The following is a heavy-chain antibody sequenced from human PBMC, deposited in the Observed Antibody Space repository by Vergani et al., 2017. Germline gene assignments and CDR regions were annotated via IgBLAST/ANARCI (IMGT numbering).Heavy chain of an antibody. CDR3: ARDEGYYFYYMDV. CDR2: IKQDGSEQ. CDR1: GFTFSSYW. J-gene: IGHJ6*03. V-gene: IGHV3-7*01. Sequence: EVQLVESGGGLVQPGGSLRLSCAASGFTFSSYWMSWVRQAPGKGLGWVANIKQDGSEQYYVDSVKGRFTISRDNAKNSLYLQMNSRRAEDTAVYYCARDEGYYFYYMDVWGKGTTVTVSS.